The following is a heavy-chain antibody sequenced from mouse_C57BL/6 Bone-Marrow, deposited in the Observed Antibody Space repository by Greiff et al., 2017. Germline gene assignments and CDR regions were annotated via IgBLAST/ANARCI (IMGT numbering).Heavy chain of an antibody. CDR1: GYTFTDYE. CDR2: IDPETGGT. J-gene: IGHJ2*01. Sequence: VQLQQSGAELVRPGASVTLSCKASGYTFTDYEMHWVKQTPVHGLEWIGAIDPETGGTAYNQKFKGKAILTADKSSSTAYMELRSLTSEDSAVYYCTSGAGLDYWGQGTALTVSA. CDR3: TSGAGLDY. V-gene: IGHV1-15*01.